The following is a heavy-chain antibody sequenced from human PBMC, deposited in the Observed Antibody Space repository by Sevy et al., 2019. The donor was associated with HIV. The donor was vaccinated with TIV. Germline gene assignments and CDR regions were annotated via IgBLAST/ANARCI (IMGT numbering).Heavy chain of an antibody. CDR3: ARDRRNYGGQYFDY. V-gene: IGHV3-11*06. J-gene: IGHJ4*02. Sequence: GGSLRLSYAASGFTFSDYYMSWIRQAPGKGLEWVSYMSSGTSYTNYADSVKGRFTISRDNAKNSLYRQMNSLRAEYTAVYYCARDRRNYGGQYFDYWGQGTLVTVSS. D-gene: IGHD1-7*01. CDR1: GFTFSDYY. CDR2: MSSGTSYT.